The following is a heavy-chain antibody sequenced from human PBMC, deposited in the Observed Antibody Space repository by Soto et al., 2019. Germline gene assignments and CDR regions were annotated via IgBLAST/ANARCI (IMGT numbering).Heavy chain of an antibody. CDR2: TSSSSSYI. CDR1: GFTFSSYS. CDR3: ARFGGSGSYYKYGMDV. V-gene: IGHV3-21*01. J-gene: IGHJ6*02. Sequence: PGGSLRLSCAASGFTFSSYSMNWVRQAPGKGLEWVSSTSSSSSYIYYADSVKGRFTISRDNAKNSLYLQMNSLRAEDTAVYYCARFGGSGSYYKYGMDVWGQGTTVTVSS. D-gene: IGHD3-10*01.